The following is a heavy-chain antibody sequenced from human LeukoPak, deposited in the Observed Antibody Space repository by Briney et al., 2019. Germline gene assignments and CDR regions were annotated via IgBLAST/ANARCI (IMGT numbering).Heavy chain of an antibody. CDR1: GGSISSYY. CDR3: ARHRPTDFWSGYYLNY. D-gene: IGHD3-3*01. V-gene: IGHV4-59*08. CDR2: IYYSGST. J-gene: IGHJ4*02. Sequence: SETLSLTCTVSGGSISSYYWSWIRQPPGKGLEWIGYIYYSGSTNYNPSLKSRVTISVDTSKNQFSLKLSSVTAADTAVYYCARHRPTDFWSGYYLNYWGQGTLVTVSS.